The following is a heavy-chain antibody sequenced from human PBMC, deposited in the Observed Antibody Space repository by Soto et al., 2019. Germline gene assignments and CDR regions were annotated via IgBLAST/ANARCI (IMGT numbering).Heavy chain of an antibody. CDR1: GGSISGYY. J-gene: IGHJ1*01. CDR2: INDSGST. Sequence: QVQLQESGPGMVKPSETLSLTCTVSGGSISGYYWSWIRQPPGKGLEWIGYINDSGSTNYNPSLKSRVTMSIDTSKNQFSLNLNSVTAADTAMYVCARGGSKYLPLQYWGQGTLVTVAS. V-gene: IGHV4-59*01. D-gene: IGHD4-4*01. CDR3: ARGGSKYLPLQY.